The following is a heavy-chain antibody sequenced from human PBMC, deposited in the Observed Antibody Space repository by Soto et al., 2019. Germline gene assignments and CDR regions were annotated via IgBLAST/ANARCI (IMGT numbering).Heavy chain of an antibody. Sequence: EVQLLESGGGLVQPGESLRLSCAASGFSFTTYAMFWVRQAPGKGLEWVSGVSASGGSTYAADSVKGRFTISRDNSKNTVHLQMNSLRADDTAVYCCAKTMGDCSGGTCYGAYSMDVWGQGITVTVSS. D-gene: IGHD2-15*01. V-gene: IGHV3-23*01. CDR1: GFSFTTYA. CDR2: VSASGGST. J-gene: IGHJ6*02. CDR3: AKTMGDCSGGTCYGAYSMDV.